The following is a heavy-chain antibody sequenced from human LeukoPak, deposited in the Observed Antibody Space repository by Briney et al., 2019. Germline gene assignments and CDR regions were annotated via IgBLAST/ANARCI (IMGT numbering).Heavy chain of an antibody. CDR1: GYTFTSYG. CDR3: AGDLGGLLD. J-gene: IGHJ4*02. V-gene: IGHV1-2*02. Sequence: ASVKVSCKASGYTFTSYGISWVRQAPGQGLEWMGWINPNSGGTNYAQKFQGRVTMTRDTSISTAYMELSRLRSDDTAVYYCAGDLGGLLDWGQGTLVTVSS. CDR2: INPNSGGT. D-gene: IGHD3-16*01.